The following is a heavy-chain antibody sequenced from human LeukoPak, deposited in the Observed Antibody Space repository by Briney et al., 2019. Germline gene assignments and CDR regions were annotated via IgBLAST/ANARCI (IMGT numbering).Heavy chain of an antibody. CDR3: ASPEGGYSYGYVY. V-gene: IGHV1-69*13. J-gene: IGHJ4*02. CDR2: IIPIFGTA. D-gene: IGHD5-18*01. Sequence: EASVKVSCKASGGTFSSYAISWVRQAPGQGLEWMGGIIPIFGTANYAQKFQGRVTITADESTSTAYMELSSLRSEDTAVYYCASPEGGYSYGYVYWGQGTLVTVSS. CDR1: GGTFSSYA.